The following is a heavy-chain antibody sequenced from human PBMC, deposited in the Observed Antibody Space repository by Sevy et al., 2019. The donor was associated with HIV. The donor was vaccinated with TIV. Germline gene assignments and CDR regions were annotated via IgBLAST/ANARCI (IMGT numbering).Heavy chain of an antibody. V-gene: IGHV3-23*01. CDR3: AKQMGVAGPYFDL. D-gene: IGHD1-26*01. CDR1: GFTFSSYP. CDR2: ISESGDRT. Sequence: GGSLRLSCAASGFTFSSYPITWVRQAPGKGLEWVSGISESGDRTAYADSVKGRFAMSRDNSNNMLSLQMTSRRAEDTAVYYCAKQMGVAGPYFDLWGQRTLVTVSS. J-gene: IGHJ4*02.